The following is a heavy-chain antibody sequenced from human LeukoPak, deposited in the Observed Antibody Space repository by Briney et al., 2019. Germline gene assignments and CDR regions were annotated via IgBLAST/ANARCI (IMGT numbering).Heavy chain of an antibody. J-gene: IGHJ6*02. CDR2: VNRDGSET. Sequence: GGSLRLSCAASGFALSSHWMTWVRQVPGRGPGWVANVNRDGSETYYLDSVKGRFTISKDNAKNSLYLQMNSLRAEDTALYHCARNNGMDVWGQGTTVIVSS. CDR1: GFALSSHW. CDR3: ARNNGMDV. V-gene: IGHV3-7*03.